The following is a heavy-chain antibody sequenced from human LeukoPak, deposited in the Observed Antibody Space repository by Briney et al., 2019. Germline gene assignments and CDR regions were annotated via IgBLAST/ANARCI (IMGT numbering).Heavy chain of an antibody. CDR1: GGSISSSSYY. CDR3: ARVGGDLTSIAANF. D-gene: IGHD6-6*01. CDR2: IYYSGST. V-gene: IGHV4-39*07. J-gene: IGHJ4*02. Sequence: TPSETLSLTCTVSGGSISSSSYYWGWIRQPPGKGLEWIGSIYYSGSTYYNPSLKSRVTISVDTSKNQFSLKLSSVTAADTAVYYCARVGGDLTSIAANFWGQGTLVTVSS.